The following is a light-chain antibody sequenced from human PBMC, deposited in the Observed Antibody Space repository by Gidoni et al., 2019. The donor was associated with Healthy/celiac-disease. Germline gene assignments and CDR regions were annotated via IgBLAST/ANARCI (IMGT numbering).Light chain of an antibody. CDR1: QGISSY. CDR3: QQYYSYPPWT. J-gene: IGKJ1*01. V-gene: IGKV1-8*01. Sequence: AIRMTQSPSSFSASTGDRVTITCRASQGISSYLAWYQQKPGKAPKLLIYAASTLQSGVPSRFSGSGSGTDVTLTISCLQSEDFATYYCQQYYSYPPWTFGQGTKVETK. CDR2: AAS.